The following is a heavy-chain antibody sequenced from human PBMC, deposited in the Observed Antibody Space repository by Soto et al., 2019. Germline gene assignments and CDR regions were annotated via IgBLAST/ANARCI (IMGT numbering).Heavy chain of an antibody. CDR3: AIASSGWYSFDY. CDR2: ISYDGSNK. V-gene: IGHV3-30-3*01. CDR1: GFTFSSYA. Sequence: SLRLSCAASGFTFSSYAMQWVRQAPGKGLEWVAVISYDGSNKYYADSVKGRFTISRDNSKNTLYLQMNSLRAEDTAVYYCAIASSGWYSFDYWGQGTLVTVPS. D-gene: IGHD6-19*01. J-gene: IGHJ4*02.